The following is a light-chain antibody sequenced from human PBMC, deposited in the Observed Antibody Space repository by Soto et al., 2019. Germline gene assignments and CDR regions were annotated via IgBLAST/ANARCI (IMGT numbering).Light chain of an antibody. Sequence: DIQMTQSTSTLSASVGDRDTITCRASQSISSWLAWYQQKPGKAPKLLIYKASSLESGVPSRFSGSGSGTEFTLTISSLQSDNFATYYCQQSKTFGQGTKVEIK. CDR2: KAS. CDR3: QQSKT. J-gene: IGKJ1*01. V-gene: IGKV1-5*03. CDR1: QSISSW.